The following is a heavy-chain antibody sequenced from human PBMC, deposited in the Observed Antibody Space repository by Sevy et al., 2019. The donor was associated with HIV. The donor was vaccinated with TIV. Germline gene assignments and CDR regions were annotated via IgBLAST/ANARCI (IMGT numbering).Heavy chain of an antibody. J-gene: IGHJ4*02. CDR3: AKSEWGNIGFCTRSSCYPFDY. D-gene: IGHD2-2*01. V-gene: IGHV3-23*01. CDR2: ISGSHGTP. Sequence: GGSLRLSCAASGFTFSNYAMSWVRQAPGKGLEWVSSISGSHGTPYYADSVKGRFTISRDNSKNTLYLQMSSLRAEDTAVYYCAKSEWGNIGFCTRSSCYPFDYWGQGTLVTVSS. CDR1: GFTFSNYA.